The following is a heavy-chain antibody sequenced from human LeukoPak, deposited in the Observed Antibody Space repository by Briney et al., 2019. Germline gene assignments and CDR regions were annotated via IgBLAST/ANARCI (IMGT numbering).Heavy chain of an antibody. Sequence: SVKVSCKASGGTFSSYAISWVRQAPGQGLEWMGRIIPILGIANYAQKFQGRVTITADKSTSTAYKELSSLRSEDTAVYYCASRGYCSSTSCRNFDYWGQGTLVTVSS. CDR3: ASRGYCSSTSCRNFDY. J-gene: IGHJ4*02. D-gene: IGHD2-2*01. V-gene: IGHV1-69*04. CDR1: GGTFSSYA. CDR2: IIPILGIA.